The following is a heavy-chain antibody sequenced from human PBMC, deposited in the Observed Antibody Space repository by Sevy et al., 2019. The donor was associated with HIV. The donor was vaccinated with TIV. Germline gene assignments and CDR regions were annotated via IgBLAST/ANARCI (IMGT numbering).Heavy chain of an antibody. CDR2: ISYDGSNK. J-gene: IGHJ3*02. V-gene: IGHV3-30*04. CDR3: ARGGEIMIALNDAFDI. Sequence: GGSLRLSCAASGFTFSSYAMHWVRQAPGKGLEWVAVISYDGSNKYYADSVKGRFTISRDNSKNTLYLQMNSLRAEDTAVYYCARGGEIMIALNDAFDIWSQGTMVTVSS. CDR1: GFTFSSYA. D-gene: IGHD3-16*01.